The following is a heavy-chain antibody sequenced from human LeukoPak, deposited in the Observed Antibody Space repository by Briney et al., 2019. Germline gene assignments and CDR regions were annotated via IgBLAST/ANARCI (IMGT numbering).Heavy chain of an antibody. V-gene: IGHV3-66*01. CDR3: ASFTSSWHP. CDR2: FHSGGDT. D-gene: IGHD6-13*01. J-gene: IGHJ1*01. CDR1: GFTVSGDN. Sequence: PGGSLRLSCAASGFTVSGDNLSWVRESPAKGLEWVATFHSGGDTYYADSVKGRFTISRDDSQNMVYLQMNNLRVEDTALYYCASFTSSWHPWGQGTPVTVFS.